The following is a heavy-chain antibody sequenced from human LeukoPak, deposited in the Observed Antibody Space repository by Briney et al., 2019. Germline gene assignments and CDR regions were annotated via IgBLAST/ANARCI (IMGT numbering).Heavy chain of an antibody. J-gene: IGHJ6*02. V-gene: IGHV3-9*01. CDR2: ISWNSGSI. D-gene: IGHD5-24*01. CDR3: AKDKRGYNIYYGMDV. Sequence: GRSLRLSCAASGFTFDDYAMHWVRHAPGKGLEWVSGISWNSGSIGYADSVKGRFTISRDNAKNSLYLQMNSLRAEDTALYYCAKDKRGYNIYYGMDVWGQGTTVTVSS. CDR1: GFTFDDYA.